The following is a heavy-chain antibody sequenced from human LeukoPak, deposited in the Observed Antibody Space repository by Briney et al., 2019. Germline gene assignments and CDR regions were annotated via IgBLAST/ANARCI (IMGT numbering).Heavy chain of an antibody. V-gene: IGHV4-59*01. CDR3: ARDRYSGYDGFVAFDI. D-gene: IGHD5-12*01. Sequence: SETLSLTCAVSGGPLTSYYWSWIRQPPGEGLEWIGFIYYRGSTNYNPSLESRVTISVDTSKNRFSLKLSSVTAADTAVYYCARDRYSGYDGFVAFDIWGQGTMVTVSS. CDR1: GGPLTSYY. CDR2: IYYRGST. J-gene: IGHJ3*02.